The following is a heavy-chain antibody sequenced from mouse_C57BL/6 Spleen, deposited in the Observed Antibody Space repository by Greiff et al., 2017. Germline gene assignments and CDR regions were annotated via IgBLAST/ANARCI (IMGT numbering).Heavy chain of an antibody. CDR3: ARYNGYEDYAMDY. D-gene: IGHD2-2*01. V-gene: IGHV7-3*01. Sequence: DVMLVESGGGLVQPGGSLSLSCAASGFTFTDYYMSWVRQPPGKALEWLGFIRNKANGYTTEYSASVKGRFTISRDNSQSILYLQMNALRAEDSATYYCARYNGYEDYAMDYWGQGTSVTVSS. CDR1: GFTFTDYY. J-gene: IGHJ4*01. CDR2: IRNKANGYTT.